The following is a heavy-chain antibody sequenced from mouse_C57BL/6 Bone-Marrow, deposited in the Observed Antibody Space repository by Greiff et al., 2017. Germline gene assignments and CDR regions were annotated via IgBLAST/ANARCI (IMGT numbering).Heavy chain of an antibody. J-gene: IGHJ2*01. D-gene: IGHD1-1*01. Sequence: QVQLQQPGAELVKPGASVKLSCKASGYTFTSYWMQWVKQRPGQGLEWVGEIDPSDSYIYYTHTLKGKATLTVDTSSSTAYMQLSSLTSEDSAVYYCASTIVARGDYWGQGTALTVSS. CDR1: GYTFTSYW. CDR2: IDPSDSYI. CDR3: ASTIVARGDY. V-gene: IGHV1-50*01.